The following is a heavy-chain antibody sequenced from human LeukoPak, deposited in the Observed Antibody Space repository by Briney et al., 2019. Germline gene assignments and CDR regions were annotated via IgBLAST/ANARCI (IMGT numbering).Heavy chain of an antibody. CDR1: GYTFTGYY. J-gene: IGHJ6*03. V-gene: IGHV1-2*02. D-gene: IGHD3-3*01. Sequence: GASAKVSCKASGYTFTGYYMHWVRQAPGQGLEWMGWINPNSGGTNYAQKFQGRVTMTRDTSISTAYMELSRLRSDDTAVYYCARRYYDFWSGYYYYYMDVWGKGTTVTVSS. CDR2: INPNSGGT. CDR3: ARRYYDFWSGYYYYYMDV.